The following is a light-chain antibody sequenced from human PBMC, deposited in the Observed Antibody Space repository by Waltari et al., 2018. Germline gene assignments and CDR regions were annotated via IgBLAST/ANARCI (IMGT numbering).Light chain of an antibody. CDR1: QSVDNWY. V-gene: IGKV3-20*01. Sequence: ENVLTQSTGTLSLSPGDRAPPPCRASQSVDNWYLAWYQLKPGQAPRLLISGSSSRATGVPDRFSGSGSGTDFTLTISRLEPEDFAVYYCHQSGGSGRAFGGGTKVEIK. J-gene: IGKJ4*01. CDR3: HQSGGSGRA. CDR2: GSS.